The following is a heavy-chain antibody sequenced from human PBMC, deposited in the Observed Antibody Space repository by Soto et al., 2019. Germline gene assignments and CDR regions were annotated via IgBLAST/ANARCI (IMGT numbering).Heavy chain of an antibody. CDR2: IYNTGST. CDR1: GGSISSYY. D-gene: IGHD4-17*01. V-gene: IGHV4-59*12. CDR3: ARETYGDYVGYFDP. J-gene: IGHJ5*02. Sequence: SETLSLTCTVSGGSISSYYWSWIRQPPGKGLEWIGYIYNTGSTIYNPSLKSRVTISVDTSKNQFSLKLSSVTAADTAVYYCARETYGDYVGYFDPWGQGTLVTVSS.